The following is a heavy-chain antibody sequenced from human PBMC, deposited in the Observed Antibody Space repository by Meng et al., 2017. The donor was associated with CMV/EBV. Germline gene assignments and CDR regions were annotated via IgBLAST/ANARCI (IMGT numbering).Heavy chain of an antibody. CDR2: ISAYNCNT. Sequence: FPSLCIGLCRPGPGQGLGWMGWISAYNCNTNYAQKLQGRVTMTTDTSTSTAYMELRSLRSDDTAVYYCARKDLDCSGGSCYGGPFDYWGQGTLVTVSS. D-gene: IGHD2-15*01. CDR1: FPSLC. J-gene: IGHJ4*02. CDR3: ARKDLDCSGGSCYGGPFDY. V-gene: IGHV1-18*01.